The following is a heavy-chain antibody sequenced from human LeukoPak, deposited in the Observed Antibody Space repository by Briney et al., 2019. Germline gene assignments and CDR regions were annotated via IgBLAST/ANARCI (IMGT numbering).Heavy chain of an antibody. CDR3: ARESYGDYPAAGYYFDY. Sequence: SVKVSCKASGGTFSSYAISWVRQAPGQGLEWMGRIIPILGIANYAQKFQGRVTITADKSTSIAYMELSSLRSEDTAVYYCARESYGDYPAAGYYFDYWGQGTLVTVSS. V-gene: IGHV1-69*04. J-gene: IGHJ4*02. CDR1: GGTFSSYA. D-gene: IGHD4-17*01. CDR2: IIPILGIA.